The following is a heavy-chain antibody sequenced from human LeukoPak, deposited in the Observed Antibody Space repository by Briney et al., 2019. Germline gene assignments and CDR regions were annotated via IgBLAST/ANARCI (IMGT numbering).Heavy chain of an antibody. Sequence: SVKVSCKASGGTFSSYAISWVRQAPGQGLEWMGRIIPILGIANYAQKFQGRVTMTRDTSTSTVYMELSSLRSEDTAVYYCARDAHYSGYDLFDYWGQGTLVTVSS. D-gene: IGHD5-12*01. CDR1: GGTFSSYA. J-gene: IGHJ4*02. CDR2: IIPILGIA. CDR3: ARDAHYSGYDLFDY. V-gene: IGHV1-69*04.